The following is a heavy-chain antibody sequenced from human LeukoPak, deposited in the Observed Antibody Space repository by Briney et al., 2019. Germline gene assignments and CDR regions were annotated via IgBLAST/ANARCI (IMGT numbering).Heavy chain of an antibody. CDR1: VYTFTGYF. D-gene: IGHD6-13*01. Sequence: GASVKVSCKASVYTFTGYFIYWVRQAPAQGLEGMGWINPNSGGTNYVQKFRGGVIMNREMSISTAYMELRRLRSDDTAVYYCARGQQLASNWGQGSLVTVSS. J-gene: IGHJ4*02. CDR3: ARGQQLASN. V-gene: IGHV1-2*02. CDR2: INPNSGGT.